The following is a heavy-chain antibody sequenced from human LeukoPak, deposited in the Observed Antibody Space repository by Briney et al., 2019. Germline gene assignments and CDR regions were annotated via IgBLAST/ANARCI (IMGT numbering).Heavy chain of an antibody. CDR3: ARLLRHCSGGSCYFSWFDP. CDR1: GYSFTNSW. D-gene: IGHD2-15*01. V-gene: IGHV5-51*01. Sequence: GESLKISCKASGYSFTNSWIGWVRQMPGEGLEWMGIIYPGDSDTTYGPSFQGQVTISADKSISTAYLQWSSLKASDTAMYYCARLLRHCSGGSCYFSWFDPWGQGTLVTVSS. J-gene: IGHJ5*02. CDR2: IYPGDSDT.